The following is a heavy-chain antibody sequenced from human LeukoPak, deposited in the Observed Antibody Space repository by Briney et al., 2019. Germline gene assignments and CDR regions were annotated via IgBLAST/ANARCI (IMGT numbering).Heavy chain of an antibody. CDR3: ARPHKPSGYYDSSGYYLA. Sequence: GESLKISCKGSGYSFTSYWIGWVRQMPGKGLEWMGIIYPGDSDTRYSPSFQGQVTISADKSISTAYLQWSSLKASDTAMYYCARPHKPSGYYDSSGYYLAWGQGTLVTVSS. V-gene: IGHV5-51*01. CDR1: GYSFTSYW. D-gene: IGHD3-22*01. J-gene: IGHJ5*02. CDR2: IYPGDSDT.